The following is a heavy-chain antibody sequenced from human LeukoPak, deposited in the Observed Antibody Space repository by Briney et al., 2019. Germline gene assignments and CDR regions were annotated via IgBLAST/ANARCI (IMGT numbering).Heavy chain of an antibody. Sequence: PGGSLRLSCAVSGLTFRNYGTHWVRQAPGKGLEWVAIIYYDGSEKYYVDSVKGRFTISRDNSKNTLYLQMNSLRAEDTALYYCASGRGGRGGINYFDYWGQGTLVAVSS. D-gene: IGHD2-15*01. CDR1: GLTFRNYG. CDR3: ASGRGGRGGINYFDY. CDR2: IYYDGSEK. V-gene: IGHV3-33*01. J-gene: IGHJ4*02.